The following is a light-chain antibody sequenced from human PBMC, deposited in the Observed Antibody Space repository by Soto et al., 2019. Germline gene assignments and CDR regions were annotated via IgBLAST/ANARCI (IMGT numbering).Light chain of an antibody. J-gene: IGKJ2*01. CDR2: AAS. CDR1: QDIGSW. CDR3: QQYDTSPPMYT. V-gene: IGKV1-12*01. Sequence: DIQMTQSPSSVSASVGDTVTITCRASQDIGSWLAWFQQKPGRAPKLLIYAASSLQSGVPSRFSGSGSGTDFTLTISRLEPDDVAVYYCQQYDTSPPMYTFGQGTKVDIK.